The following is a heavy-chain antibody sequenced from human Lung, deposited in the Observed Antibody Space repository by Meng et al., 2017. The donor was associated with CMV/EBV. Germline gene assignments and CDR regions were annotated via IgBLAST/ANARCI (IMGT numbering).Heavy chain of an antibody. J-gene: IGHJ3*01. CDR2: IYYSGKT. V-gene: IGHV4-39*07. CDR1: GASTTMTNYY. D-gene: IGHD3-10*01. CDR3: AREKYLRFAEFPPNAFDL. Sequence: SXTXSLXCSVSGASTTMTNYYWGWIRQPPGGGLEWIATIYYSGKTYYNPSLKSRVTISLDTSKSQFSLRLQSVTAADRAVYYCAREKYLRFAEFPPNAFDLXGQGXMVTVSS.